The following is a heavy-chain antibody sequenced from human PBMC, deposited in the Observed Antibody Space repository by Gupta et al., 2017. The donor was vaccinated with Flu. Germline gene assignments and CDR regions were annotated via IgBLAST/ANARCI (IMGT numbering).Heavy chain of an antibody. J-gene: IGHJ4*02. CDR2: IKSSTDGGTT. Sequence: KDLIRWVRQSPGKGLDWVALIKSSTDGGTTHFAPSVEDRFTISRDASKNIAHLEMYSLRVEYSGVYYCTTGQLWGQGTQVTVSS. D-gene: IGHD1-1*01. CDR3: TTGQL. V-gene: IGHV3-15*05. CDR1: KDL.